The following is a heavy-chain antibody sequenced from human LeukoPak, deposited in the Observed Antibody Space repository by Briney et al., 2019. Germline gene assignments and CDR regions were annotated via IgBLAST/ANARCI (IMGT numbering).Heavy chain of an antibody. CDR3: ARLGQAKVNTNYYYYYMDV. D-gene: IGHD2-8*01. V-gene: IGHV3-7*01. CDR2: IKHDGSET. J-gene: IGHJ6*03. CDR1: GFTFSSYS. Sequence: GGSLRLSCAASGFTFSSYSMSWVRQAPGKGLEWVANIKHDGSETYYVDSLRGRFTISRDNAKNSLYLQMNSLRVEDTAVYYCARLGQAKVNTNYYYYYMDVWGKGTTVTVSS.